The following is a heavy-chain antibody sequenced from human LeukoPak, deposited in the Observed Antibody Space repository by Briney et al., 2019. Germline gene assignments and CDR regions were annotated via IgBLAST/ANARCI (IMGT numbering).Heavy chain of an antibody. CDR3: ARDGYCSSTSCRNGMDV. CDR1: GYTFTSYY. D-gene: IGHD2-2*03. Sequence: ASVKVSCKASGYTFTSYYMHWVRQAPGQGLEWMGWVNPNSGGTNYAQKFQGRVTMTRDTSISTAYMELSRLRSDDTAVYYCARDGYCSSTSCRNGMDVWGQGTTVTVSS. V-gene: IGHV1-2*02. CDR2: VNPNSGGT. J-gene: IGHJ6*02.